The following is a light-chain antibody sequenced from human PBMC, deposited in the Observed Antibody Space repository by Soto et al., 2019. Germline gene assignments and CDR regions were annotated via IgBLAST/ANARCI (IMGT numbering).Light chain of an antibody. CDR3: QHFGSSPRT. CDR1: QSVSNNY. CDR2: GAS. Sequence: EIVLTQSPGTLSLSPGERATLSCRASQSVSNNYLAWYQQKPGQAPRLLIYGASSRATGIPDRFSGSGSGTDFTLTDSRLEPEDFAVYYCQHFGSSPRTFGQGTKAEIK. V-gene: IGKV3-20*01. J-gene: IGKJ1*01.